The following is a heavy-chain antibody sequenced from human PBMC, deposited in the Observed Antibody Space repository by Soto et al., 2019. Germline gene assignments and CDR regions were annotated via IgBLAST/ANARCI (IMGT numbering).Heavy chain of an antibody. Sequence: GASVKVSCKASGVTFSSYATSWVRQAPGQGLEWMGGIIPIFGTANYARKFQGRVTITADESTSTAYMELSSLRSEDTAVYYCARDGGYSSSWYSDTDYWGQGTLVTVSS. J-gene: IGHJ4*02. D-gene: IGHD6-13*01. V-gene: IGHV1-69*13. CDR1: GVTFSSYA. CDR3: ARDGGYSSSWYSDTDY. CDR2: IIPIFGTA.